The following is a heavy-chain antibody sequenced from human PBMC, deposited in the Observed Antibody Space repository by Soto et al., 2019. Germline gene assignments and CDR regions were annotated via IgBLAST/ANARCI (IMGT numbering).Heavy chain of an antibody. CDR1: GYTFTNYA. J-gene: IGHJ5*02. CDR3: AILRYFGEGMEFDP. D-gene: IGHD3-9*01. CDR2: INAGNGNA. Sequence: ASVKVSCKASGYTFTNYAMHWVRQAPGQRLEWMGWINAGNGNAKYSQKFQGRVTITRDTSASTDYMELSSLRSEDTAVYSCAILRYFGEGMEFDPWGQGTLVTVSS. V-gene: IGHV1-3*01.